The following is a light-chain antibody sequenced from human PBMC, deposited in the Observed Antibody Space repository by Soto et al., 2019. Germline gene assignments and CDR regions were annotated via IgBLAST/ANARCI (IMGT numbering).Light chain of an antibody. V-gene: IGKV3-11*01. CDR2: DAS. Sequence: EVVLTQSPATLSLSPGERATLSCRASQSVGAYLAWFQQRRGQAPRLLIYDASNRATGIPARFTGSGSGTDFTLTISSLEPEDFAVYYCQQRTNWLWTFGQGTTVEFK. CDR3: QQRTNWLWT. CDR1: QSVGAY. J-gene: IGKJ1*01.